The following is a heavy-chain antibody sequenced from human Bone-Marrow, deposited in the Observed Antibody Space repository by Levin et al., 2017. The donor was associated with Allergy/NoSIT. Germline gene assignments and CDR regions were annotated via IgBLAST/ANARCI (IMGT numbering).Heavy chain of an antibody. Sequence: PGGSLRLSCKGSGYSFTSYWIGWVRQMPGKGLEWMGIIYPGDSETRYSPSFQGQVTISADKSISTAYLQWSSLKASDTAMYYCARTYYYGSGSYYLHYWGQGTLVTVSS. CDR2: IYPGDSET. V-gene: IGHV5-51*01. CDR1: GYSFTSYW. J-gene: IGHJ4*02. CDR3: ARTYYYGSGSYYLHY. D-gene: IGHD3-10*01.